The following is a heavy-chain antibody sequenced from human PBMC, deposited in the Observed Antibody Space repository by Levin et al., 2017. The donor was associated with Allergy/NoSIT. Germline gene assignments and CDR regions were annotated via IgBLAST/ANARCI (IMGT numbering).Heavy chain of an antibody. CDR1: GFTFSSYA. Sequence: GESLKISCAASGFTFSSYAMSWVRQAPGKGLEWVSAISGSGGSTYYADSVKGRFTISRDNSKNTLYLQMISLRAEDTAVYYCAKRDDDFWSGLGYWGQGTLVTVSS. CDR2: ISGSGGST. CDR3: AKRDDDFWSGLGY. V-gene: IGHV3-23*01. D-gene: IGHD3-3*01. J-gene: IGHJ4*02.